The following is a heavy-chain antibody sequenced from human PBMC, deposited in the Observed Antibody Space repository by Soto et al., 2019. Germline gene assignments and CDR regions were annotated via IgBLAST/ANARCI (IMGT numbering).Heavy chain of an antibody. V-gene: IGHV1-2*04. CDR3: ARGITIFGVVSSPFDP. CDR1: GYTFTGYY. CDR2: INPNGGGT. J-gene: IGHJ5*02. D-gene: IGHD3-3*01. Sequence: QVQLVQSGAEVKKPGASVKVSCKASGYTFTGYYMHWVRQAPGQGLEWMGWINPNGGGTNYAQKFQGWVTMTGDTAISTAYMELSRRRSDDTAVYYCARGITIFGVVSSPFDPWGQGTLVTVSS.